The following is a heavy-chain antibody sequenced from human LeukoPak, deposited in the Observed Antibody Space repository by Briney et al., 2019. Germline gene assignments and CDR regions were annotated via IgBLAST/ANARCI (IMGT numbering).Heavy chain of an antibody. CDR3: ASSIVRSSSSPLDY. D-gene: IGHD6-6*01. Sequence: QPGGSLRLSCAASGFTFSSYGMHWVRQAPGKGLEWVAFIRYDGSNKYYADSVKGRFTISRDNSKNTLYLQMNSLRAEDTAVYYCASSIVRSSSSPLDYWGQGTLVTVSS. CDR1: GFTFSSYG. V-gene: IGHV3-30*02. CDR2: IRYDGSNK. J-gene: IGHJ4*02.